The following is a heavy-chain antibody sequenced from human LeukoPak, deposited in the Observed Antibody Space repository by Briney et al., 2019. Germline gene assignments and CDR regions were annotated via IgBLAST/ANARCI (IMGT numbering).Heavy chain of an antibody. CDR2: IIPIFGTT. J-gene: IGHJ4*02. D-gene: IGHD3-22*01. CDR3: AGGGARREYYYDSSGYYYDFDY. V-gene: IGHV1-69*13. CDR1: GGTFSSYA. Sequence: ASAKVSCKASGGTFSSYAISWVRQAPGQGLEWMGGIIPIFGTTNYAQKFQGRVTITADESTSTAYMELSSLRSEDTAVYYCAGGGARREYYYDSSGYYYDFDYWGQGTLVTVSS.